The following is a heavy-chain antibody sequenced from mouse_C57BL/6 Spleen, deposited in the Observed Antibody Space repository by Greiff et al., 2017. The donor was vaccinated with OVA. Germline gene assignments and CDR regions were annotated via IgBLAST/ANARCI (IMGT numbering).Heavy chain of an antibody. CDR2: ISDGGSYT. J-gene: IGHJ3*01. CDR1: GFTFSSYA. CDR3: ARAFPFAY. V-gene: IGHV5-4*03. Sequence: EVKLVESGGGLVKPGGSLKLSCAASGFTFSSYAMSWVRQTPEKRLEWVATISDGGSYTYYPDNVKGRFTISRDNAKNNLYLQMSHLKSEDTAMYYCARAFPFAYWGQGTLVTVSA.